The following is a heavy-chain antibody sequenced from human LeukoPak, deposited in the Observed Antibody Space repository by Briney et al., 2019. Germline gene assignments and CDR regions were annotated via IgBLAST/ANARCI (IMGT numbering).Heavy chain of an antibody. D-gene: IGHD3-3*01. CDR2: ISWNSGNI. CDR3: AKGLRFLEWLFDDGFDI. J-gene: IGHJ3*02. Sequence: QLGRSLRLSCAVSECTFDDYAKHWVRQAPGKGLEWVSGISWNSGNIGYADSVKGRFTISRDNAKNSLYLQMNSLRAEDTAWYYCAKGLRFLEWLFDDGFDIWGQGTMVTVSS. CDR1: ECTFDDYA. V-gene: IGHV3-9*01.